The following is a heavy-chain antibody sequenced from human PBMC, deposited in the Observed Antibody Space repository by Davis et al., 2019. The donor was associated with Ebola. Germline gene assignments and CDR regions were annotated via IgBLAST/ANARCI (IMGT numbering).Heavy chain of an antibody. CDR1: GGSISSSSYY. J-gene: IGHJ4*02. CDR2: IYYSGIT. CDR3: ARDVMFYDSSAYGYFDY. Sequence: MPSETLSLTCTVSGGSISSSSYYWDWIRQPPGKGLEWIGSIYYSGITNYNPSLKSRVTISIDRSKNQFSLKLSSVTAADTAVYFCARDVMFYDSSAYGYFDYWGQGALLTVSS. D-gene: IGHD3-22*01. V-gene: IGHV4-39*07.